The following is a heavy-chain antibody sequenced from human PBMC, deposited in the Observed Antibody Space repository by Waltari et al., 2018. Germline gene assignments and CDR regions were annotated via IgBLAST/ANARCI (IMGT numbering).Heavy chain of an antibody. CDR3: ARGYVDKSLDAFDV. CDR1: GDSLTSSGFY. V-gene: IGHV4-39*07. D-gene: IGHD5-12*01. Sequence: QLRLQESGPGLVKPSETLSLTCSVPGDSLTSSGFYWAWIRHPPGKGLAWIGNIYSSGLPDSTPTLQSRVTRALDSSKNRVPLNLNAVTAADTAVYFWARGYVDKSLDAFDVWGQGTLVIVSS. CDR2: IYSSGLP. J-gene: IGHJ3*01.